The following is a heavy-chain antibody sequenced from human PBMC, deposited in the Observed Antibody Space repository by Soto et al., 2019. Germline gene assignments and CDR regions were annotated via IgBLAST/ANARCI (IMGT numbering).Heavy chain of an antibody. CDR2: ISSSSSTI. CDR1: GFTFSRYS. D-gene: IGHD6-19*01. Sequence: EVQLVESGGGLVQPGGSLRLSCAASGFTFSRYSMNWVRQAPGKGVEWVSYISSSSSTIYYADSVKGRFTISRDNAKNSLYLQMNSLRDEDTAVYYCARRFYSSGWYSPHFDYWGQGTLVTVSS. J-gene: IGHJ4*02. CDR3: ARRFYSSGWYSPHFDY. V-gene: IGHV3-48*02.